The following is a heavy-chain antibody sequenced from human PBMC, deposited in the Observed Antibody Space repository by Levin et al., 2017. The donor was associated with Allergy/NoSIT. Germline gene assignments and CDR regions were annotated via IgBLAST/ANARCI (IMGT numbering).Heavy chain of an antibody. V-gene: IGHV3-74*01. Sequence: GGSLRLSCAASGFTFSNYWMHWVRQAPGKGLVWVSRLNTDGSSRTYADSVKGRFTISRDNAKNTVYLQMNSVRAEDTAVYYCARGSGYAPNDYWGQGTLVTVSS. CDR2: LNTDGSSR. J-gene: IGHJ4*02. CDR3: ARGSGYAPNDY. D-gene: IGHD5-12*01. CDR1: GFTFSNYW.